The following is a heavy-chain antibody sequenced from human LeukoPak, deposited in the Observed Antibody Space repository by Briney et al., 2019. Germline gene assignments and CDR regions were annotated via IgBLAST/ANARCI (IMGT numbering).Heavy chain of an antibody. CDR1: GGSISSYY. Sequence: SETLSLTCTVSGGSISSYYWSWIRQPPGKGLEWIGYIYYSGCTNYNPSLKSRVTISVDTSKNQFSLTLSSVTAADTAVYYCARLMKAYYYDSSGSFDYWGQGTLVTVSS. CDR2: IYYSGCT. D-gene: IGHD3-22*01. V-gene: IGHV4-59*08. J-gene: IGHJ4*02. CDR3: ARLMKAYYYDSSGSFDY.